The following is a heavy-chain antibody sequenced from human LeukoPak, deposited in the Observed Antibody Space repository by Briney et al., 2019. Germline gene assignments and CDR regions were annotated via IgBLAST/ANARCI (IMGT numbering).Heavy chain of an antibody. CDR3: AKERSSGWPFDY. J-gene: IGHJ4*02. CDR1: GFTFSSYA. Sequence: GGSLRLSCAASGFTFSSYAMSWVRQAPGKGLEWVSGISGSGYRTHDADSVKGRFTISRDNSKNTVYLQVNSLRADVTAVYYCAKERSSGWPFDYWGQGTLVTVSS. V-gene: IGHV3-23*01. CDR2: ISGSGYRT. D-gene: IGHD6-19*01.